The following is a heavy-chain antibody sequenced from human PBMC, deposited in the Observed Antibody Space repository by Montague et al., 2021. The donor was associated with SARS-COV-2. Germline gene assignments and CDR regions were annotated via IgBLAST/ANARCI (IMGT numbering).Heavy chain of an antibody. V-gene: IGHV4-39*02. D-gene: IGHD3-16*01. CDR1: GGSISSSTYY. Sequence: SETRSLTCNVSGGSISSSTYYWGWIRQPPGKGLEWIGNLYNGGTTYYSPSLKSRVTISVDTSKNHFSPNMASVTAADTAVYYCARTSKLRESSSGNYYYHAMDVWGQGTTVTVSS. J-gene: IGHJ6*02. CDR2: LYNGGTT. CDR3: ARTSKLRESSSGNYYYHAMDV.